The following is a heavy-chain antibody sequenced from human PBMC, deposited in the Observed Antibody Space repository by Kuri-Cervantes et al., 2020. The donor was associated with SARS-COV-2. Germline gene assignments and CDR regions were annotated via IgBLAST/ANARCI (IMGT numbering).Heavy chain of an antibody. J-gene: IGHJ3*02. CDR2: ISGSGGST. D-gene: IGHD5-12*01. Sequence: ETLSLTCAASTFTFSSCTMSRVRQAPGKGLEWVSAISGSGGSTYYADSVKGRFTISRDNSKNTLYLQMNSLRAEDTAVYYCAREGGYLEAFDIWGQGTMVTVSS. V-gene: IGHV3-23*01. CDR3: AREGGYLEAFDI. CDR1: TFTFSSCT.